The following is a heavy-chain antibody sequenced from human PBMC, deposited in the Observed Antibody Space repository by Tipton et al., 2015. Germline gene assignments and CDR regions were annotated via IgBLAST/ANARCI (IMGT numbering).Heavy chain of an antibody. CDR3: ARMDILGNWFDP. CDR1: GGSISNYY. V-gene: IGHV4-4*07. D-gene: IGHD2-2*03. J-gene: IGHJ5*02. Sequence: TLSLTCTVSGGSISNYYWSWIRQPAGKGLEWIGRIYTSGRTNYSPSPKGRVTMSLDTSKNQFSLRLSSVTAADTAVYYCARMDILGNWFDPWGQGTLVTVSS. CDR2: IYTSGRT.